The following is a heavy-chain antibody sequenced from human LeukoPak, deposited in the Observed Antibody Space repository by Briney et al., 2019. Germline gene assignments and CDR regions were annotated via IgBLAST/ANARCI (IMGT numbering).Heavy chain of an antibody. D-gene: IGHD3-3*01. V-gene: IGHV4-34*01. Sequence: SETLSLTCAVYGGSFSGYYWSWIRQPPGKGLEWIGEINHSGSTNYNPSLKSRVTISVDTSKNQFSLKLSSVTAADTAVYYCARGITGFWSGYPLYNWLDPWGQGTLVTVSS. J-gene: IGHJ5*02. CDR1: GGSFSGYY. CDR3: ARGITGFWSGYPLYNWLDP. CDR2: INHSGST.